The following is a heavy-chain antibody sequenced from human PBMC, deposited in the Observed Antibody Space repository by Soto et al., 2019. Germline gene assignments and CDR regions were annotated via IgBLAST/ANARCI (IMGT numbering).Heavy chain of an antibody. CDR2: ISSSGGST. J-gene: IGHJ5*02. CDR3: ANVYGGNSAHTCTIVP. CDR1: GFTFSSYA. Sequence: EVQLLESGGGLVQPGGSLRLSCAASGFTFSSYAMSWVRQAPGKGLEWVSTISSSGGSTHYADSVKGRCTISRDNSKSTLSLQMNSLRAEGTSVYYCANVYGGNSAHTCTIVPWGQGTLVTVPS. D-gene: IGHD2-21*02. V-gene: IGHV3-23*01.